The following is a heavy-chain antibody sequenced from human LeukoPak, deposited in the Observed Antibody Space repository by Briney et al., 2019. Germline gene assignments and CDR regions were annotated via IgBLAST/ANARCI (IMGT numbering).Heavy chain of an antibody. J-gene: IGHJ4*02. Sequence: PGGSLRLSCAASGLTFSSYGMHWVRQAPGRGPEWVAVILNDGNSKYYADSVKDRFTISRDNSKNTLYLQMNSLRAEDTAVYYCAKDLDSSGFSYWGQGTLVTVSS. CDR1: GLTFSSYG. CDR2: ILNDGNSK. D-gene: IGHD3-22*01. V-gene: IGHV3-30*18. CDR3: AKDLDSSGFSY.